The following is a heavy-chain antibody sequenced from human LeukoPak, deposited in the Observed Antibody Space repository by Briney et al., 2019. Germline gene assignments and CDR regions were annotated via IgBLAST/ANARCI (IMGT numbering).Heavy chain of an antibody. Sequence: GESLKISCKGSGYSFTNYWIGWVRQMPGKGLEWMGIIYPGNSNTRYRPSFQGQVTISADKFISTAYLQWSSLKASDTAMYYCASFSDGKDSDFDHWGQGTLVTVSS. CDR3: ASFSDGKDSDFDH. CDR2: IYPGNSNT. V-gene: IGHV5-51*01. D-gene: IGHD4-23*01. J-gene: IGHJ4*02. CDR1: GYSFTNYW.